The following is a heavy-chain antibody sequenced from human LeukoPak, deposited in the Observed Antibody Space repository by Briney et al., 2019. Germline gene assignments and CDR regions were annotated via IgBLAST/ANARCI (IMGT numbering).Heavy chain of an antibody. J-gene: IGHJ5*02. D-gene: IGHD2-2*01. Sequence: SETLSLTCTVSGGSISSYYWSWIRQPPGKGLEWIGYIYYSGSTNYNPSLKSRVTISVDTSKNQFSLKLYSMTAADTAVYYCAREDHFTRSIGDWFDPWGQGTLVTVSS. CDR2: IYYSGST. CDR3: AREDHFTRSIGDWFDP. CDR1: GGSISSYY. V-gene: IGHV4-59*12.